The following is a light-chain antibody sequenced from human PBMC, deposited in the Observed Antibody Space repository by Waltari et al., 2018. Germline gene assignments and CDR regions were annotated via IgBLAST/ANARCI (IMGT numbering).Light chain of an antibody. CDR2: GTS. J-gene: IGKJ1*01. Sequence: TQLTQSPSSLSASVGDRVILTCRASEDIRNDLAWYQQQPGKAPKVLIYGTSILHSGVPSRFSGSGSGTDFTLTITNLQPEDVATYFCLHDYGYPRTFGQGTKVEVK. V-gene: IGKV1-6*01. CDR3: LHDYGYPRT. CDR1: EDIRND.